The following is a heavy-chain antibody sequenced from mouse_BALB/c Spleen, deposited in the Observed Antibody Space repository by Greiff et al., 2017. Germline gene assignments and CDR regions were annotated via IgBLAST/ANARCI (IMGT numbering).Heavy chain of an antibody. V-gene: IGHV2-2*02. CDR2: IWSGGST. J-gene: IGHJ3*01. CDR3: ARERDGYYVFAY. D-gene: IGHD2-3*01. CDR1: GFSLTSYG. Sequence: VKLMESGPGLVQPSQSLSITCTVSGFSLTSYGVHWVRQSPGKGLEWLGVIWSGGSTDYNAAFISRLSISKDNSKSQVFFKMNSLQANDTAIYYCARERDGYYVFAYWGQGTLVTVSA.